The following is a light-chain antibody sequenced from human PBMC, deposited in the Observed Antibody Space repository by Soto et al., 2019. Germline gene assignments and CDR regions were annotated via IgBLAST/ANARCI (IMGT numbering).Light chain of an antibody. Sequence: EIVMTQSPATLSVSPGERATLSCRASQSVSSSYLAWYQQKPGQAPRLLIYGASRRATGIPDRFSGSGSGTDFTLTISRLEPEDFAVYYCQQYGSSRLTFGRGTKVDI. V-gene: IGKV3-20*01. J-gene: IGKJ4*01. CDR3: QQYGSSRLT. CDR1: QSVSSSY. CDR2: GAS.